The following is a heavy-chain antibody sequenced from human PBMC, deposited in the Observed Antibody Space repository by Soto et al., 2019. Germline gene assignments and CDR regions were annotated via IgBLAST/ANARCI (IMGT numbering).Heavy chain of an antibody. CDR1: GFFLKNYA. J-gene: IGHJ3*01. CDR2: IGGTDGDSDGVP. CDR3: VKRGRNWGAFDF. Sequence: VQLLESGGDLVQPGGPWSLSWVASGFFLKNYAMSWVGQAPGKGLEWVSTIGGTDGDSDGVPWYEDSVKGRFTISRDSSANTLFLHMDNLRAEDSALYYCVKRGRNWGAFDFWGQGTTVVVSS. V-gene: IGHV3-23*01. D-gene: IGHD7-27*01.